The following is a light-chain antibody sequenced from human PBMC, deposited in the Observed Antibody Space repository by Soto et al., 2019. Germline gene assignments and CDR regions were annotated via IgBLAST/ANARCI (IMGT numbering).Light chain of an antibody. CDR2: GAS. CDR1: QSVSSSY. Sequence: EIVLTQSPGTLSLSPGERATLSCRASQSVSSSYLAWYQQKPGQAPRLLIYGASSRATGIPDRFSGSGSGTDFTLTISRLEPEDFAVYYCQQYGSAHSAFGQGINVDIK. V-gene: IGKV3-20*01. CDR3: QQYGSAHSA. J-gene: IGKJ1*01.